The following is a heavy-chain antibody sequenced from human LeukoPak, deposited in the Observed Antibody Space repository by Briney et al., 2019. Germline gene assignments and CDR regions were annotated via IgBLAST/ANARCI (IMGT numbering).Heavy chain of an antibody. CDR3: ARRYCSSTSCTLDY. D-gene: IGHD2-2*01. CDR2: ITGSHGPA. V-gene: IGHV3-23*01. CDR1: GFTFSNFA. Sequence: GGSLRLSCAASGFTFSNFAMTWVRQAPGKGLEWVSSITGSHGPAYNTDSVKGRLTISRDNAKNSLYLQMNNLRGDDTAVYYCARRYCSSTSCTLDYWGQGTQVTVSS. J-gene: IGHJ4*02.